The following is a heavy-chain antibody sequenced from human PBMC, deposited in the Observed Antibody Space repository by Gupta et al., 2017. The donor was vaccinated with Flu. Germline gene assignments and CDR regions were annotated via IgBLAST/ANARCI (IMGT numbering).Heavy chain of an antibody. CDR3: ARWEGNNNIPYGIDI. D-gene: IGHD2-21*01. J-gene: IGHJ6*02. V-gene: IGHV3-7*01. CDR1: GFTFRNFW. Sequence: EVQLVESGGGLVQPGGSLRLSCAASGFTFRNFWMTWVRQAPGKGLEWVANIKPDGSDKYYVDAVKGRFTVSRDNAKTSLYLQMNSLRAEDTAVYYCARWEGNNNIPYGIDIWGQGTTVTVSS. CDR2: IKPDGSDK.